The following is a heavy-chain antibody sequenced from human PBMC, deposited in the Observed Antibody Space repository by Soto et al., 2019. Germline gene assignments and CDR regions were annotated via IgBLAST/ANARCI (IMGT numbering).Heavy chain of an antibody. V-gene: IGHV4-34*01. CDR3: ARARGILTGYYRGPHNWFDP. J-gene: IGHJ5*02. Sequence: KTSETLSLTCAVYGGSFSGYYWSWIRQPPGKGLEWIGEINHSGSTNYNPSLKSRVTISVDTSKNQFSLKLSSVTAADTAVYYCARARGILTGYYRGPHNWFDPWGQGTLVTVSS. CDR1: GGSFSGYY. D-gene: IGHD3-9*01. CDR2: INHSGST.